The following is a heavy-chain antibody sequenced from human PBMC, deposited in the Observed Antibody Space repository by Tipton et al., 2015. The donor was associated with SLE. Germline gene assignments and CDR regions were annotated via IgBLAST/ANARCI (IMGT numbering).Heavy chain of an antibody. CDR2: IYYSGST. CDR3: ARWAGPTVNFDY. CDR1: GGSISSYY. D-gene: IGHD4-11*01. Sequence: LACTVSGGSISSYYWSWIRQPPGKGLEWIGYIYYSGSTNYNPSLKSRVTISVDTSKNQFSLKLSSVTAADTAVYYCARWAGPTVNFDYWGQGTLVTVSS. V-gene: IGHV4-59*01. J-gene: IGHJ4*02.